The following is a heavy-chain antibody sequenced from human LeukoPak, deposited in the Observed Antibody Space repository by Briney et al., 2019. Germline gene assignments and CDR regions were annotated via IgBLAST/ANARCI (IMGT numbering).Heavy chain of an antibody. CDR2: INPNSGGT. D-gene: IGHD3-22*01. J-gene: IGHJ3*02. CDR1: GYTFTGYY. V-gene: IGHV1-2*06. CDR3: ARGQYYYDSSGSHPDAFDI. Sequence: GASVQVSCKASGYTFTGYYMHWVRQAPGQGLEWMGRINPNSGGTNYAQKFQGRVTMTRDTSISTAYMELSRLRSDDTAVYYCARGQYYYDSSGSHPDAFDIWGQGTMVTVSS.